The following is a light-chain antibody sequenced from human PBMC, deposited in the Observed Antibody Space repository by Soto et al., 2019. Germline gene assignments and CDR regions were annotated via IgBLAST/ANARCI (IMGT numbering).Light chain of an antibody. Sequence: LTQPASVSGSPGQSITISCTGTSSDIGGYNYVSWYQQYPGKAPKLMIYEVNIRPSGVSNRFSGSKSGNTASLTISGLQAEDEADYYCSSSTSRATRVFGTGTKVTVL. V-gene: IGLV2-14*01. CDR2: EVN. J-gene: IGLJ1*01. CDR1: SSDIGGYNY. CDR3: SSSTSRATRV.